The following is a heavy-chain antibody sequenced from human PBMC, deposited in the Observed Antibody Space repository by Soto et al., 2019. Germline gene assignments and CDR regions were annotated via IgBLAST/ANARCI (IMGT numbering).Heavy chain of an antibody. Sequence: QVQLQQWGAGLLKPSETLSLTCAVYGGSFSGYYWSWIRQPPGKGREWIGEITDSGSSNYNASLKSRVTISVATPKNQFSLKLSSVTAADTAVYYCARGLLLWFGELSRRGGYYYYMDVWGKGTMVTVSS. V-gene: IGHV4-34*01. CDR3: ARGLLLWFGELSRRGGYYYYMDV. J-gene: IGHJ6*03. CDR1: GGSFSGYY. D-gene: IGHD3-10*01. CDR2: ITDSGSS.